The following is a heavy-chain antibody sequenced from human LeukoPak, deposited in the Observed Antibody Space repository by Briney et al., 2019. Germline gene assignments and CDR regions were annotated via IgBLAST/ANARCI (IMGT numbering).Heavy chain of an antibody. CDR2: ISWNSGSI. D-gene: IGHD6-13*01. CDR1: GFTFDDYA. J-gene: IGHJ4*02. CDR3: ARDPRIAAAGTYYFDY. V-gene: IGHV3-9*01. Sequence: GRSLRLSCAVSGFTFDDYAMHWVRQAPGKGLEWVSGISWNSGSIGYADSVKGRFSISRDNAKNSLYLQMNSLRAEDTAVYYCARDPRIAAAGTYYFDYWGQGTLVTVSS.